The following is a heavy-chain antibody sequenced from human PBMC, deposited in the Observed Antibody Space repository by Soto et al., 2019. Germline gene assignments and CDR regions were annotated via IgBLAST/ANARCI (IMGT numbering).Heavy chain of an antibody. V-gene: IGHV3-74*01. CDR3: ARDLGGSHDY. D-gene: IGHD3-16*01. J-gene: IGHJ4*02. CDR1: GFPFRTNW. Sequence: GGSLSPSGAASGFPFRTNWMHWSRQAPGKGLVWVSRIKTGGSVTTYADSVKGRFTISRDNAKNTLYLQMNTLRAEDTAVYYCARDLGGSHDYWGRGTLVTVSS. CDR2: IKTGGSVT.